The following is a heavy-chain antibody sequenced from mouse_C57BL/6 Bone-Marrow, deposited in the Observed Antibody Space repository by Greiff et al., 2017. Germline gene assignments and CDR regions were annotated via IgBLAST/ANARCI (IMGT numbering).Heavy chain of an antibody. CDR2: ISDGGGYT. J-gene: IGHJ3*01. V-gene: IGHV5-4*01. Sequence: EVKLMESGGGLVKPGGSLKLSCAASGFNFSSYAMSWVRQTPEKRLEWVATISDGGGYTYYADNVKGRFTISRDNAKNNLYLQMSHLKSEDTAMYYCARDRDYYGSSLFAYWGQGNLVPVSA. CDR1: GFNFSSYA. D-gene: IGHD1-1*01. CDR3: ARDRDYYGSSLFAY.